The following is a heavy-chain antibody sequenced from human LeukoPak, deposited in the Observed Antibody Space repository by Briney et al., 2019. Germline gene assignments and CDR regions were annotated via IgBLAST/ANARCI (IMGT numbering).Heavy chain of an antibody. D-gene: IGHD3-22*01. J-gene: IGHJ1*01. CDR3: ARDCYGSSGHSCYFQH. V-gene: IGHV1-8*03. Sequence: GASVKVSCKASGYTFTSYDINWVRQATGQGLEWMGWMNPNSGNTGYAQKFQGRVTITRNTSISTAYMELSNLRSEDTAVYYCARDCYGSSGHSCYFQHWGQGTLVTVSS. CDR1: GYTFTSYD. CDR2: MNPNSGNT.